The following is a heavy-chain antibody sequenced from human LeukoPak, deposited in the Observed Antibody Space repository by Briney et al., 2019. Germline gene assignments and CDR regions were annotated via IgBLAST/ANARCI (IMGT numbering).Heavy chain of an antibody. V-gene: IGHV4-61*02. D-gene: IGHD3-3*01. CDR2: IYTSGST. CDR3: AREGYYDFWSGYLSWFDP. CDR1: GGSISSGSYC. J-gene: IGHJ5*02. Sequence: SETLSLTCTVSGGSISSGSYCWSWIRQPAGKGLEWIGRIYTSGSTNYNPSLKSRVTISVDTSKNQFSLKLSSVTAADTAVYYCAREGYYDFWSGYLSWFDPWGQGTLVTVSS.